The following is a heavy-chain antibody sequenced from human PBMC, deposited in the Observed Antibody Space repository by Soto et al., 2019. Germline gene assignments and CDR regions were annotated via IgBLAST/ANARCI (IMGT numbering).Heavy chain of an antibody. CDR2: MNPNSGNT. D-gene: IGHD6-13*01. CDR3: ANPYSSSGYYYGTDV. Sequence: QVQLVQSGAEVKKPGASVKVSCKASGYTFTSYDINWVRQAPGQGLEWMGWMNPNSGNTDYAQKFQGRVTMTRNTSISTAYMELSSLRSEDTAVYYCANPYSSSGYYYGTDVWGQGTTVTVSS. J-gene: IGHJ6*02. V-gene: IGHV1-8*01. CDR1: GYTFTSYD.